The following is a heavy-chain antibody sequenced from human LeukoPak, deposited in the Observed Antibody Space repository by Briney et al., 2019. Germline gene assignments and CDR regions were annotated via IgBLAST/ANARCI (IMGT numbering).Heavy chain of an antibody. CDR3: APGTYSYGYLFDY. D-gene: IGHD5-18*01. CDR2: IRSKAYRGTT. Sequence: PGGPLRLSCTASGFTFGDHAMSWVRQAPGKGLEWVGFIRSKAYRGTTEYAASVKGRFTISRDDSKSIAYLQMNSLRAEDTAVYYRAPGTYSYGYLFDYWGQGTLVTVSS. CDR1: GFTFGDHA. V-gene: IGHV3-49*04. J-gene: IGHJ4*02.